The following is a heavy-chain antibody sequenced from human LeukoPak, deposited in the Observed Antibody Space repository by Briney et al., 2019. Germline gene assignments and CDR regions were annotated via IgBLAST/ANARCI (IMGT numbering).Heavy chain of an antibody. J-gene: IGHJ4*02. CDR2: ISSSSSYI. CDR1: GFTFSSHS. Sequence: GGSLRLSCAASGFTFSSHSMNWVRQAPGKGLEWVSSISSSSSYIYYADSVKGRFTISRDNAKNSLYLQLNSLRAEDTAVYYCASTAAAAGYYFDYWGQGTLVTVSS. V-gene: IGHV3-21*01. CDR3: ASTAAAAGYYFDY. D-gene: IGHD6-13*01.